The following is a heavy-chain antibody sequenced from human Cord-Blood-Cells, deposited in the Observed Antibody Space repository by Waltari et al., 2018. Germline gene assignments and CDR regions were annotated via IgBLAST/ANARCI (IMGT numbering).Heavy chain of an antibody. CDR3: ARGLQLLWFGEFDY. Sequence: YYWSWIRQPPGKGLEWIGEINHSGSTNYNPSLKSRVTISVDTSKNQFSLKLSSVTAADTAVYYCARGLQLLWFGEFDYWGQGTLVTVSS. V-gene: IGHV4-34*01. J-gene: IGHJ4*02. CDR1: YY. CDR2: INHSGST. D-gene: IGHD3-10*01.